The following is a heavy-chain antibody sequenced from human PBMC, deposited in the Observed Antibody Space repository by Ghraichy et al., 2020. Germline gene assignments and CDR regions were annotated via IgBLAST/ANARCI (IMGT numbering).Heavy chain of an antibody. CDR2: INPNSGGT. D-gene: IGHD6-19*01. Sequence: ASVKVSCKASGYTFTGYYMHWVRQAPGQGLEWMGWINPNSGGTNYAQKFQGRVTMTRDTSISTAYMELSRLRSDDTAVYYCARGGDEQWLDNDAFDIWGQGTMVTVSS. V-gene: IGHV1-2*02. CDR3: ARGGDEQWLDNDAFDI. CDR1: GYTFTGYY. J-gene: IGHJ3*02.